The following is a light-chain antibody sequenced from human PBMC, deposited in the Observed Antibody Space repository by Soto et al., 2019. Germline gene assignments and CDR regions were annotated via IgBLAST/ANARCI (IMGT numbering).Light chain of an antibody. J-gene: IGKJ5*01. CDR2: DAS. CDR1: QDISNY. V-gene: IGKV1-33*01. CDR3: QQSDSLPIT. Sequence: DIQMTQSPPSLSASVGDRVTVTCRASQDISNYLSWYQQRPGKAPKLLIYDASNLERGVPSRFSGTRSGTHFTFAITSLQPEDVATYYCQQSDSLPITFGQGTRLEIK.